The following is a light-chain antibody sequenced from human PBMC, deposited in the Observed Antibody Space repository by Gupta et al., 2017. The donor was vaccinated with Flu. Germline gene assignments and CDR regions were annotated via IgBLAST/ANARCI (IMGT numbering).Light chain of an antibody. CDR1: ESVTSND. CDR3: QQYGGVPFT. Sequence: LPQSPVTLSLSPGERATFHCSASESVTSNDLAWYQQKPGQTPRLLIHGASSRATGLPDRFSGSGSGTDFTLTISRLEPEDFAVYYCQQYGGVPFTVGQGTRVEI. V-gene: IGKV3-20*01. J-gene: IGKJ5*01. CDR2: GAS.